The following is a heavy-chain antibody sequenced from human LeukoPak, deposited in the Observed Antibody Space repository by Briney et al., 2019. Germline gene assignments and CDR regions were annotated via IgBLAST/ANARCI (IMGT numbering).Heavy chain of an antibody. CDR1: GLRFSDYC. J-gene: IGHJ1*01. V-gene: IGHV3-11*01. CDR2: ISSGGDIM. Sequence: GGSLRLSCAASGLRFSDYCVSWIRQAPGKGLQWVSYISSGGDIMHYADSVKGRFTSSRDNAKNSGYLEMNSLGAEDTAVYYCATNLIGAGEYFQQWGQGTLVTVPS. CDR3: ATNLIGAGEYFQQ. D-gene: IGHD2/OR15-2a*01.